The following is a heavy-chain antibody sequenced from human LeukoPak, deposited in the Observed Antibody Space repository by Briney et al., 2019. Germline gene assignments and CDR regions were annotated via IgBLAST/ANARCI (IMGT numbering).Heavy chain of an antibody. Sequence: ASVKVSCKVSGYTLTELSMHWVRQAPGKGLEWMGGFDPEDGETIYAQKFQGRVTMTEDTSTDTAYMELSSLRSEDTAVYYCATVTGAYDILTGYDYWGQGTLVTVSS. D-gene: IGHD3-9*01. CDR2: FDPEDGET. V-gene: IGHV1-24*01. J-gene: IGHJ4*02. CDR3: ATVTGAYDILTGYDY. CDR1: GYTLTELS.